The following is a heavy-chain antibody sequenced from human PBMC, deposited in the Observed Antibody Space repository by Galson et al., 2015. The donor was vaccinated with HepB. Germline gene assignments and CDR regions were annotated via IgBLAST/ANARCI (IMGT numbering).Heavy chain of an antibody. J-gene: IGHJ4*02. CDR1: GFTFSSYA. CDR2: ISYDGSNK. V-gene: IGHV3-30*04. Sequence: SLRLSCAASGFTFSSYAMHWVRQAPGKGLEWVAVISYDGSNKYYADSVKGRFTISRDNSKNTLYLQMNSLRAEDTAVYYCARSHDYGDPLDYWGQGTLVTVSS. D-gene: IGHD4-17*01. CDR3: ARSHDYGDPLDY.